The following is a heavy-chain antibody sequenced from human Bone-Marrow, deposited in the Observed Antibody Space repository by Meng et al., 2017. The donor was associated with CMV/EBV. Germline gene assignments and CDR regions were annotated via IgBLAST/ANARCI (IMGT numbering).Heavy chain of an antibody. CDR1: GFTVSSNY. D-gene: IGHD5-18*01. V-gene: IGHV3-53*01. Sequence: GESLKISCAASGFTVSSNYMSWVRQAPGKGLEWVSVIYSGGSTYYADSVKGRFTISRDNSKNTLYLQMNSLRAEDTAVYYCTTEWIQLWFSYYFDYWGQGTLVTVSS. CDR3: TTEWIQLWFSYYFDY. J-gene: IGHJ4*02. CDR2: IYSGGST.